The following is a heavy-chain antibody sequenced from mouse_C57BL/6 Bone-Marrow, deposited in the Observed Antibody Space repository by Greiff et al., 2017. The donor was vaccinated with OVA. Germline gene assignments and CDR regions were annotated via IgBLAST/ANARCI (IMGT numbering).Heavy chain of an antibody. V-gene: IGHV3-6*01. D-gene: IGHD2-4*01. CDR3: ARGRDYDDYAMDY. CDR1: GYSITSGYY. Sequence: EVKVEESGPGLVKPSQSLSLTCSVTGYSITSGYYWYWIRQFPGNKLEWMGYIRYDGSNNSNPSLKNRISITRDTSKNQLFLKLNSVTTEDTDTYYCARGRDYDDYAMDYWGQGTSVTVSS. J-gene: IGHJ4*01. CDR2: IRYDGSN.